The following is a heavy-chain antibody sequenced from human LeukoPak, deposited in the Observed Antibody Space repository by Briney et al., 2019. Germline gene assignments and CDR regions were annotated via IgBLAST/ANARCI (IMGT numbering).Heavy chain of an antibody. V-gene: IGHV5-51*01. Sequence: GESLKISCKGFGYSFTNYWIGWVRQMPGKGLEWMGIIYPGDSDTRHSPSFQGQVTISADKSISTAYLQWSSLKAADTAMYYCARHYGSGSLDYWGQGTLVTVSS. CDR1: GYSFTNYW. CDR2: IYPGDSDT. CDR3: ARHYGSGSLDY. J-gene: IGHJ4*02. D-gene: IGHD3-10*01.